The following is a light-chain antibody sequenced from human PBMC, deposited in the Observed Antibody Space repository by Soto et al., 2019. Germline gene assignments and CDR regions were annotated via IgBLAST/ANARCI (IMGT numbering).Light chain of an antibody. J-gene: IGLJ2*01. CDR2: DVN. CDR3: TSWTTSTTMI. CDR1: SSDIGAYNY. V-gene: IGLV2-14*03. Sequence: QSALTPPASVSGSPGQSITISCTGTSSDIGAYNYVSWYQQHPGKAPKLMIYDVNIRPSGVSNRFSGSKSGNTASLTISGLQAEYEADYYCTSWTTSTTMIFGGGTKVTVL.